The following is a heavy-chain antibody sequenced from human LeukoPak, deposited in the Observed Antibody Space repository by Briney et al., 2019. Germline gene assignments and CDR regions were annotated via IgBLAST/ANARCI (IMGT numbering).Heavy chain of an antibody. CDR3: ARDLRGYCSSTSCYGTNWFDP. CDR1: GYTFTGYY. CDR2: INPNSGGT. Sequence: ASVKVSCKASGYTFTGYYMHWVRQGPGQGLEWMGGINPNSGGTKNEQKFQGRVTMTRDTSISTAYMELRRLRSDDTAVYYCARDLRGYCSSTSCYGTNWFDPWGQGTLVTVSS. D-gene: IGHD2-2*01. J-gene: IGHJ5*02. V-gene: IGHV1-2*02.